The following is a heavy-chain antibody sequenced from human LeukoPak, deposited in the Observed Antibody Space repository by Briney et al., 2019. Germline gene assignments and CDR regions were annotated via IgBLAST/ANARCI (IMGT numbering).Heavy chain of an antibody. CDR2: ISSGGSTV. CDR1: GFTFSSYE. Sequence: GGSLRLSCAASGFTFSSYEMNWVRQAPGKGLEWVSYISSGGSTVYYADSVKGRFTISRDNAKNSLYLQMNSLRAEDTAVYYCARVIIVGATGIWGQGTMVTVSS. J-gene: IGHJ3*02. D-gene: IGHD1-26*01. CDR3: ARVIIVGATGI. V-gene: IGHV3-48*03.